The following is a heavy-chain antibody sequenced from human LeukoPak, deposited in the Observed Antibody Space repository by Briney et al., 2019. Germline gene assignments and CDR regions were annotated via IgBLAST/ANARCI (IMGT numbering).Heavy chain of an antibody. D-gene: IGHD2-2*01. J-gene: IGHJ4*02. CDR1: GFTFSSYA. V-gene: IGHV3-23*01. CDR3: AKVSFIGPAAPPLYYFDY. CDR2: ISGSGGST. Sequence: GGSLRLSCAASGFTFSSYAMSWVRQAPGKGLEWVSAISGSGGSTYYADSVKGRFTISRDNSKNTLYLQMNSLRAEDTAVYYCAKVSFIGPAAPPLYYFDYWGQGTLVTVSS.